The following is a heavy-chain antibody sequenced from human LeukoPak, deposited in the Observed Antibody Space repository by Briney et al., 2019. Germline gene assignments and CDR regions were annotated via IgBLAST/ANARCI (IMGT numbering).Heavy chain of an antibody. Sequence: GGSLRLSCAASGFTFSSYSMNWVRQAPGKGLEWVSSISSSSSYIYYADSVKGRFTISRDNAKNSPYLQMNSLRAEDTAVYYCARDLEVTLGSGMDVWGQGTTVTVSS. CDR1: GFTFSSYS. J-gene: IGHJ6*02. CDR3: ARDLEVTLGSGMDV. D-gene: IGHD2-21*02. CDR2: ISSSSSYI. V-gene: IGHV3-21*01.